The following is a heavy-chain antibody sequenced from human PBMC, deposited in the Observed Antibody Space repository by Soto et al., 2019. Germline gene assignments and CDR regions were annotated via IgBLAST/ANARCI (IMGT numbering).Heavy chain of an antibody. Sequence: PGGSLRLSCAASGFTFSSYWMHWVRQAPGKGLVWVSRINSDGSSTSYADSVKGRFTISRGNAKNTLYLQMKSLRAEDTAVYYCARDPGYNSGWFDAFDIWGQGTMVTVS. CDR1: GFTFSSYW. J-gene: IGHJ3*02. CDR2: INSDGSST. V-gene: IGHV3-74*01. CDR3: ARDPGYNSGWFDAFDI. D-gene: IGHD6-19*01.